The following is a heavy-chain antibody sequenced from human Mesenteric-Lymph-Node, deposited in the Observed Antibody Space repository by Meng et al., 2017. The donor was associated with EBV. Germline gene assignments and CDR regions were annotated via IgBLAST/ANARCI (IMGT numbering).Heavy chain of an antibody. J-gene: IGHJ4*02. CDR3: ARDWGPAAAHFDY. D-gene: IGHD6-13*01. V-gene: IGHV3-11*01. CDR1: GFTFSDYF. Sequence: QVQLVDSGGGLAKPGGSLRLSCAASGFTFSDYFMTWIRQAPGKGLEWVSYISSSGYTEYYADSVKGRFTISRDNAKDSLYLQMSSLRAEDTAVYYCARDWGPAAAHFDYWGQGTLVTVSS. CDR2: ISSSGYTE.